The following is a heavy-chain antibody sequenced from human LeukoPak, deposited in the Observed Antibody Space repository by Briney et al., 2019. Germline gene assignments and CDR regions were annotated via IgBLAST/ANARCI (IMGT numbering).Heavy chain of an antibody. Sequence: ASVKVSCKVSGYTLTELSMHWVRQAPGKGLEWMGGFDPEDGETIYAQKFQGRVTMTEDTSTDAAYMELSSLRSEDTAVYYCATALPYYYYGMDVWGQGTTATVSS. CDR2: FDPEDGET. J-gene: IGHJ6*02. CDR1: GYTLTELS. V-gene: IGHV1-24*01. CDR3: ATALPYYYYGMDV.